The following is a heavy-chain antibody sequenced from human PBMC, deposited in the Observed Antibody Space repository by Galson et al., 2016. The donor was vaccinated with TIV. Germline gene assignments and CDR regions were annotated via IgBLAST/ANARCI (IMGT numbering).Heavy chain of an antibody. CDR3: ARPREGVQHQHYYSMDV. Sequence: SVKVSCKASGVTFSLHAISWVRQAPGQGLEWMGGIIPMFGTANYAQKFQGRATITADESTNTAYMELGSLRSEDAAVYYCARPREGVQHQHYYSMDVWGQGTTITVSS. V-gene: IGHV1-69*13. J-gene: IGHJ6*02. D-gene: IGHD2-2*01. CDR1: GVTFSLHA. CDR2: IIPMFGTA.